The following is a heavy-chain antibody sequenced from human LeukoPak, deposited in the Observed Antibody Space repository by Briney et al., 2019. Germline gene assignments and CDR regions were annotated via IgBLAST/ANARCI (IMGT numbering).Heavy chain of an antibody. CDR1: GFSISSGYY. J-gene: IGHJ4*02. V-gene: IGHV4-38-2*02. CDR2: IHPSGTM. Sequence: SETLSLTSVVSGFSISSGYYWGWIRQPPAKGLEWIGNIHPSGTMFHNSSLNSRVTMSIDTSKNQFSLKLSSVTAADTAVYYCAREAERRVVNWGQGTLVTVSS. CDR3: AREAERRVVN. D-gene: IGHD1-1*01.